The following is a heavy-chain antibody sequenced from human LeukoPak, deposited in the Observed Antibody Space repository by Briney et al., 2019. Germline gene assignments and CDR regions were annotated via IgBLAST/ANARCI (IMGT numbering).Heavy chain of an antibody. CDR2: INPSGGST. V-gene: IGHV1-46*01. Sequence: GASVKVSCKASGYTFTSYYMHWVRQAPGQGLEWMGIINPSGGSTSYAQKFQGRVTMTRDMSTSTVYMELSSLRSEDTAVYYCARDSTVYTAMVILREGVHWFDPWGQGTLVTVSS. CDR1: GYTFTSYY. D-gene: IGHD5-18*01. CDR3: ARDSTVYTAMVILREGVHWFDP. J-gene: IGHJ5*02.